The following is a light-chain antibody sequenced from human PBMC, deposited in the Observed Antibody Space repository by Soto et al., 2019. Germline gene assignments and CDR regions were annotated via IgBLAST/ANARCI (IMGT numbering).Light chain of an antibody. CDR3: CSHAGSSVV. J-gene: IGLJ1*01. CDR1: SSDVDSYNR. CDR2: EVS. V-gene: IGLV2-18*02. Sequence: QSALTQPRSVSGSPGQSVTISCTGISSDVDSYNRVSWYQQPPGTAPKLMIYEVSNRPSGVPDRFSGSRSVNTASLTISGLQAEDETDYYCCSHAGSSVVFGTGTKVTVL.